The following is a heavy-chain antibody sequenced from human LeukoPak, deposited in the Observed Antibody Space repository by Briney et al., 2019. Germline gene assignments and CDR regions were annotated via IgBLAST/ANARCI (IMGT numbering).Heavy chain of an antibody. CDR2: ISGSGGST. J-gene: IGHJ4*02. Sequence: GGSLRLSCAASGFTFSSYAMSWVRQAPGKGLEWVSAISGSGGSTYYADSVKGGFTISRDNSRNTLYLQMNSLRAEDTAVYYCAKDPVTMVRGVKPNYFNYWGQGTLVTVSS. CDR3: AKDPVTMVRGVKPNYFNY. CDR1: GFTFSSYA. V-gene: IGHV3-23*01. D-gene: IGHD3-10*01.